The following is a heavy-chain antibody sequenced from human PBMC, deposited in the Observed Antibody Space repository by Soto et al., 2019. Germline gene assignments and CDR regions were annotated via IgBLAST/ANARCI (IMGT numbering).Heavy chain of an antibody. Sequence: QVQLVQSGAEVKKPGASVKVSCKTSGYTFTNYGISWVRQAPGQGLEWMGWISAYNGNTDYAQKRQGRVTMTAATSTSTAYMEVRSLRSDDTAVYYCARVGAYCVSTSCHDYWGQGTLVTVSS. CDR2: ISAYNGNT. CDR3: ARVGAYCVSTSCHDY. CDR1: GYTFTNYG. D-gene: IGHD2-2*01. V-gene: IGHV1-18*01. J-gene: IGHJ4*02.